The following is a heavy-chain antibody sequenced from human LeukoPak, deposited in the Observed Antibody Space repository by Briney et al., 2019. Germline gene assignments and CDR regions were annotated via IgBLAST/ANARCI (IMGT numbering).Heavy chain of an antibody. Sequence: SQTLSLTCVISGDSLSNNMTSWNWIRQSPSRGLEWLGRTYYWSKWFIDYAGTVKGRITINRDTSKNQFSLQLNSVTPEDTAVYYCARQTDLWDWGQGTLVTVSS. CDR3: ARQTDLWD. CDR2: TYYWSKWFI. V-gene: IGHV6-1*01. J-gene: IGHJ4*02. CDR1: GDSLSNNMTS. D-gene: IGHD7-27*01.